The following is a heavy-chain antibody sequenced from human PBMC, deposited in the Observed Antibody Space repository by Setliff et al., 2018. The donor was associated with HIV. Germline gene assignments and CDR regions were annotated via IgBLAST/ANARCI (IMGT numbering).Heavy chain of an antibody. D-gene: IGHD3-16*01. CDR1: GFTFSDYY. J-gene: IGHJ4*02. Sequence: PGGSLRLSCAASGFTFSDYYMTWIRQAPGKGLEWVSYISPNGNSMYYADSVKGRFTISRDNAKNSVYLQMHSLRVEDTAVYYCAAVPWGHSSLIIDHWGQGTPVTVSS. CDR2: ISPNGNSM. CDR3: AAVPWGHSSLIIDH. V-gene: IGHV3-11*04.